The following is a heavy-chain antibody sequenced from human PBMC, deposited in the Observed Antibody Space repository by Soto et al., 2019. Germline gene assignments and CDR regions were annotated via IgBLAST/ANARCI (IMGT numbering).Heavy chain of an antibody. V-gene: IGHV3-23*01. J-gene: IGHJ3*02. CDR3: AHPRGYGVFDAYDI. Sequence: GGSLRRSCAASGFTFSTYAISWVRQAPGKGLXGVXAIXXSXXXXXYXXSVKGRFTISRGNSINTLYLQMTSLRTEDTAVYYCAHPRGYGVFDAYDIWGQGAMATV. D-gene: IGHD4-17*01. CDR2: IXXSXXXX. CDR1: GFTFSTYA.